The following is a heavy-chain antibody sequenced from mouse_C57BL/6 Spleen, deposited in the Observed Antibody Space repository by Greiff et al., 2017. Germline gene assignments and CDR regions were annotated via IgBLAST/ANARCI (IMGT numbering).Heavy chain of an antibody. CDR2: ISAGGSYT. CDR3: ARDGGVWFAY. Sequence: EVKLQESGGGLVKPGGSLKLSCAASGFTFSSYAMSWVRQTPEKRLEWVATISAGGSYTYYPDNVKGRFTISRDNATNNLYLQMSHLKSEDTAMYYCARDGGVWFAYWGQGTLVTVSA. CDR1: GFTFSSYA. V-gene: IGHV5-4*01. J-gene: IGHJ3*01.